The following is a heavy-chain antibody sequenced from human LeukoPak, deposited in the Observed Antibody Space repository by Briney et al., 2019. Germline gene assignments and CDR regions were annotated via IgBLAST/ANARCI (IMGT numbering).Heavy chain of an antibody. CDR1: GGTFSSYA. Sequence: SVKVSCKASGGTFSSYAISWVRQAPGQGLEWMGGIIPIFGTANYAQKFQGRVTITTDESTSTAYMELSSLRSEDTAVYYCARGGVPAAIYYYCYMDVWGKGTTVTVSS. V-gene: IGHV1-69*05. D-gene: IGHD2-2*01. J-gene: IGHJ6*03. CDR3: ARGGVPAAIYYYCYMDV. CDR2: IIPIFGTA.